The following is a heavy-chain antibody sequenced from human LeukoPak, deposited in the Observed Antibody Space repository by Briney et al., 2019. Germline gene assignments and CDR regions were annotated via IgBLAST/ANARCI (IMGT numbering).Heavy chain of an antibody. CDR2: INQDGSDQ. CDR3: ARTTVTTGRTNWFDP. Sequence: GGSLRLSCAASGFIFSNSWMNWVRQAPGKELEWVANINQDGSDQYYVDSVKGRFTISRDNAKNSLYLQMNSLRAEDTAVYYCARTTVTTGRTNWFDPWGQGTLVTVSS. CDR1: GFIFSNSW. J-gene: IGHJ5*02. D-gene: IGHD4-17*01. V-gene: IGHV3-7*01.